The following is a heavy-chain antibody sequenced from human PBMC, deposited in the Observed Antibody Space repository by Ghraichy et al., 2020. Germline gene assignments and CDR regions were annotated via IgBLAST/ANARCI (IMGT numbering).Heavy chain of an antibody. CDR3: AKPPGYYDSSGYYEF. CDR2: ISGSGGST. V-gene: IGHV3-23*01. CDR1: GFTFSSYA. J-gene: IGHJ4*02. Sequence: GESLNISCAASGFTFSSYAMSWVRQAPGKGLEWVSAISGSGGSTYYADSVKGRFTISRDNSKNTLYLQMNSLRAEDTAVYYCAKPPGYYDSSGYYEFWGQGTLVTVSS. D-gene: IGHD3-22*01.